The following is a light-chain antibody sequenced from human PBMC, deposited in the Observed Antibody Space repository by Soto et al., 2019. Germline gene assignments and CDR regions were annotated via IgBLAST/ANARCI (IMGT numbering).Light chain of an antibody. Sequence: QSALTQPASVSGSLGQSITISCTGTGRDVGGYNYVSWYQQHPGKAPKLIIYDVNNRPSGVSNRFSGSKSGNTASLTISGRQAEDEADYYCTSYTKSSTFDIFGGGTKVTVL. V-gene: IGLV2-14*01. CDR2: DVN. J-gene: IGLJ2*01. CDR1: GRDVGGYNY. CDR3: TSYTKSSTFDI.